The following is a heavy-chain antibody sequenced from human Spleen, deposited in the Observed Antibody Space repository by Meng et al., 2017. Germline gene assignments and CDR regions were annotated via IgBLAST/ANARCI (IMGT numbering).Heavy chain of an antibody. CDR2: INHSGST. CDR1: GGSFSDYY. D-gene: IGHD4-11*01. J-gene: IGHJ4*02. V-gene: IGHV4-34*01. CDR3: ARGPTTMAHDFDY. Sequence: QLQLQPWGAGLLKPSETLSLTCVVSGGSFSDYYWSWIRQPPGKGLEWIGEINHSGSTNYNPSLESRATISVDTSQNNLSLKLSSVTAADSAVYYCARGPTTMAHDFDYWGQGTLVTVPS.